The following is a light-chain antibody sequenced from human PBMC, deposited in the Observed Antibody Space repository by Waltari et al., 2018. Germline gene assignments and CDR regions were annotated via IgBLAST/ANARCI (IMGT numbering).Light chain of an antibody. V-gene: IGKV3-15*01. CDR3: QQYNNWPPLT. J-gene: IGKJ4*01. Sequence: EIVMTQSPATLSVSPGERATLSCRASQSVSSNLAWYQQKPGQAPRLLIYGASTRATGIPRFSGSGSGTEFTLTISSLQSEDFAVYYCQQYNNWPPLTFGGGTKVEIK. CDR1: QSVSSN. CDR2: GAS.